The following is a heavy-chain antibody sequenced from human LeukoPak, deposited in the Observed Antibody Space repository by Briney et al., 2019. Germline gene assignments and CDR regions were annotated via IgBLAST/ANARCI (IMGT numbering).Heavy chain of an antibody. Sequence: ASVKVSCKTSGYTFTNYDINWVRQAPGQGLEWMGRINPNSGGTNYAQKFQGRVTMTRDTSISTAYMELSRLRSDDTAVYYCASGRYYDILTGPAAFDIWGQGTMVTVSS. D-gene: IGHD3-9*01. V-gene: IGHV1-2*06. CDR3: ASGRYYDILTGPAAFDI. CDR1: GYTFTNYD. CDR2: INPNSGGT. J-gene: IGHJ3*02.